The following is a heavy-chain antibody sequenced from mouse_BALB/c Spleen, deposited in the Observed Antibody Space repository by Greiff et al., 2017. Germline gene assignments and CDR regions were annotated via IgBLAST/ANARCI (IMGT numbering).Heavy chain of an antibody. CDR2: INPGSGGT. Sequence: VQLQQSGAELVRPGTSVKVSCKASGYAFTNYLIEWVKQRPGQGLEWIGVINPGSGGTNYNEKFKGKATLTADKSSSTAYMQLSSLTSDDSAVYFCARDGNYLYYYAMEYWGQGTSVTVSS. V-gene: IGHV1-54*01. J-gene: IGHJ4*01. D-gene: IGHD2-1*01. CDR1: GYAFTNYL. CDR3: ARDGNYLYYYAMEY.